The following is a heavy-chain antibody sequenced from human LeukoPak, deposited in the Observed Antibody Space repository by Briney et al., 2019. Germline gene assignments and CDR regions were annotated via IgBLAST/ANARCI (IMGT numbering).Heavy chain of an antibody. CDR3: ARYLRGCSGGSCYVY. Sequence: ASVKVSCKXSGGTFSSYAISWVRQAPGQGLEWMGRIIPIFGTANYAQKFQGGVTITADESTSTAYMELSSLRSEDTAVYYCARYLRGCSGGSCYVYWGQGTLVTVSS. V-gene: IGHV1-69*13. D-gene: IGHD2-15*01. J-gene: IGHJ4*02. CDR2: IIPIFGTA. CDR1: GGTFSSYA.